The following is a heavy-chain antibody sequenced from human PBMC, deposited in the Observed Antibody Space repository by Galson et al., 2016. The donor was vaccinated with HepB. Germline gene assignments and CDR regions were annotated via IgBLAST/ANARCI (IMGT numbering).Heavy chain of an antibody. CDR2: IFHTGST. CDR3: ARSPGVQLWSEGYFVN. D-gene: IGHD1-1*01. V-gene: IGHV4-4*02. Sequence: SETLSLTCAVSGGSISSSHWWTWVRQPPGKGLEWIGEIFHTGSTNYDPFLKRRVTISADKSKNQFSLKLRSVTAAATAVYYCARSPGVQLWSEGYFVNWGQGTLVTVSS. CDR1: GGSISSSHW. J-gene: IGHJ4*02.